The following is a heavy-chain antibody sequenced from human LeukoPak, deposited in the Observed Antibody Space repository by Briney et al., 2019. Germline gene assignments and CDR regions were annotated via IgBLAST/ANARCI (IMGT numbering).Heavy chain of an antibody. D-gene: IGHD6-19*01. CDR2: IWYDGSNK. CDR3: ARDQSSGFIDY. CDR1: GFTFSSYD. J-gene: IGHJ4*02. V-gene: IGHV3-33*01. Sequence: GRSLRLSCAASGFTFSSYDMHWVRQAPGKGLEWVAVIWYDGSNKYYADSVKGRFTISRDNSKNTLYLQMNSLRAEDTAVYYCARDQSSGFIDYWGQGTLVTVSS.